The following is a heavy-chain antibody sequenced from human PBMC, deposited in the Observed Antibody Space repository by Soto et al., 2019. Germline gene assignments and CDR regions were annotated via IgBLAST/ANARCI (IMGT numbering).Heavy chain of an antibody. CDR3: ARAPYCSGGSCYFDYYYYGMDV. V-gene: IGHV1-69*13. CDR2: IIPIFGTA. CDR1: GGTFSSYA. D-gene: IGHD2-15*01. J-gene: IGHJ6*02. Sequence: GASVKVSCKASGGTFSSYAISWVRQAPGQGPEWMGGIIPIFGTANYAQKFQGRVTITADESTSTAYMELSSLRSEDTAVYYCARAPYCSGGSCYFDYYYYGMDVWGQGTTVTVS.